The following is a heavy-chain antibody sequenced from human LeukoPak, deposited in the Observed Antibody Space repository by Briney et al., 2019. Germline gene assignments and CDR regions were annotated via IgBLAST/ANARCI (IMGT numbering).Heavy chain of an antibody. V-gene: IGHV4-59*01. J-gene: IGHJ4*02. CDR3: ARGYYESNGYYPDY. D-gene: IGHD3-22*01. Sequence: SETLSLTCTVSGGSISSSYWSWIRQPPGKGLEWIGYFYYSGTTNYNPSLKGRVTISLDTSKNQFSLNLSSVTAADTAVYYCARGYYESNGYYPDYWGQGTLVTVSS. CDR1: GGSISSSY. CDR2: FYYSGTT.